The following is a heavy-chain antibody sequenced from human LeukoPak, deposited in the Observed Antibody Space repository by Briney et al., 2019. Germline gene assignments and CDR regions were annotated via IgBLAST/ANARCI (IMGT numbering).Heavy chain of an antibody. CDR2: TYTSGST. D-gene: IGHD6-13*01. CDR1: GGSISSGSYY. CDR3: AREHSNSRRGMDV. Sequence: SQTLSLTCTVSGGSISSGSYYWSWIRQPAGKGLEWIGRTYTSGSTNYNPSLKSRVTISVDTSKNQFSLKLSSVTAADTAVYYCAREHSNSRRGMDVWGKGTTVTVSS. V-gene: IGHV4-61*02. J-gene: IGHJ6*03.